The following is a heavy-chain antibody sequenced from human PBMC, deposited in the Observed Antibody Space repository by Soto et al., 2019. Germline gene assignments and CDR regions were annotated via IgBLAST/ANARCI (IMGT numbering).Heavy chain of an antibody. V-gene: IGHV3-11*06. CDR1: GFTFSDYY. CDR2: ISSSSSYT. CDR3: AREGTYCSGGSCQNGMDV. Sequence: GGFLRLSCAASGFTFSDYYMSWIHQAPGKGLEWVSYISSSSSYTNYADSVKGRFTISRDNAKNSLYLQMNSLRAEDTAVYYCAREGTYCSGGSCQNGMDVWGQGTTVTVSS. J-gene: IGHJ6*02. D-gene: IGHD2-15*01.